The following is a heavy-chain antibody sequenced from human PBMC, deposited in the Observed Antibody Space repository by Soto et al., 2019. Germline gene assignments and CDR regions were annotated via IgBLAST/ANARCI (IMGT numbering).Heavy chain of an antibody. V-gene: IGHV1-18*01. CDR2: NSGYNDDT. CDR1: GYTFTKFR. CDR3: AKNGQPPYYYYGLDV. D-gene: IGHD2-8*01. Sequence: ASVKVSCKSSGYTFTKFRISWVRQAPGQGLEWMGWNSGYNDDTNYAQRFQGRVSMTIDTSTTTAYMELRSLTSDDTAVYYCAKNGQPPYYYYGLDVWGQGTKVTV. J-gene: IGHJ6*02.